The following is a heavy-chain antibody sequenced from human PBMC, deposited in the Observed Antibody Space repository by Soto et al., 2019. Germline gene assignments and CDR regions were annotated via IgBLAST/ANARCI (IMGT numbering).Heavy chain of an antibody. CDR1: GFTFSSYS. CDR2: ISSSSSYI. J-gene: IGHJ4*02. D-gene: IGHD6-6*01. Sequence: GGSLRLSCAASGFTFSSYSMNWVRQAPEKGLEWVSSISSSSSYIYYAASVKGRFTISRDNAKNSLYQQMNSQMAEDTAVYYCARDGPLSSIAAPPGYWGQGTLVTVSS. V-gene: IGHV3-21*01. CDR3: ARDGPLSSIAAPPGY.